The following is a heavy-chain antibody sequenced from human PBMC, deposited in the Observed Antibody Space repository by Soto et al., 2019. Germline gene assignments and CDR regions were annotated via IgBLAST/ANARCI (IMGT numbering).Heavy chain of an antibody. Sequence: EVQLLESGGGLVQPGGSLRLSCAASGFTFSSYAMSWVRQAPGKGLEWVSAISGSGGSTYYADSVKGRFTISSDNSKNPLDLQMNSLRAEDTAVYYCAKVRKAYYDFWSGYDSHYYYGMDVWGQGTTVTVSS. CDR1: GFTFSSYA. CDR3: AKVRKAYYDFWSGYDSHYYYGMDV. V-gene: IGHV3-23*01. D-gene: IGHD3-3*01. J-gene: IGHJ6*02. CDR2: ISGSGGST.